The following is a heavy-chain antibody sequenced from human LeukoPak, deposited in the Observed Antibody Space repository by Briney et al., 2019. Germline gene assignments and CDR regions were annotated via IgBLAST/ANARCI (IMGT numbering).Heavy chain of an antibody. CDR3: TTADCSSTSCYLRYYYYYMDV. CDR1: GFTFSNAW. Sequence: PGGSLRLSCAASGFTFSNAWMSWVRQAPGKGLGWVGRIKSKTDGGTTDYAAPVKGRFTISRDDSKNTLYLQMNSLKTEDTAVYYCTTADCSSTSCYLRYYYYYMDVWGKGTTVTVSS. V-gene: IGHV3-15*01. J-gene: IGHJ6*03. CDR2: IKSKTDGGTT. D-gene: IGHD2-2*01.